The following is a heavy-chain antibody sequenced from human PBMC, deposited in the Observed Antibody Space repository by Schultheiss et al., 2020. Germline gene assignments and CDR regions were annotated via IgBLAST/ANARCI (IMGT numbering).Heavy chain of an antibody. CDR1: GGSISSYY. V-gene: IGHV4-59*01. CDR2: IYYSGST. Sequence: SETLSLTCTVSGGSISSYYWSWIRQPPGKGLEWIGSIYYSGSTYYNPSLKSRVTISVDTSKNQFSLRLSSVNAADTAVYYCARGKYYYYYMDVWGKGTTVTVSS. CDR3: ARGKYYYYYMDV. J-gene: IGHJ6*03.